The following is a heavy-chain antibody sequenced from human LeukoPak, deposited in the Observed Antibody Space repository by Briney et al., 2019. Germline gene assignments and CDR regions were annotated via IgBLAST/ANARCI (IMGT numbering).Heavy chain of an antibody. CDR1: GYTFTGYY. J-gene: IGHJ4*02. V-gene: IGHV1-2*02. CDR3: AKDERYDSSGYPFDY. CDR2: INPNSDGT. Sequence: GASVKVSCKASGYTFTGYYMHWVRQAPGQGLEWMGWINPNSDGTNYAQKFQGRVTMTRDTSISTAYMELNRLRSDDTAVYFCAKDERYDSSGYPFDYWGQGTLVTVSS. D-gene: IGHD3-22*01.